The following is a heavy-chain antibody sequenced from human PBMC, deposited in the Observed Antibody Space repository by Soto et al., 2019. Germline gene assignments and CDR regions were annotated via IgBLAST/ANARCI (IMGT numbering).Heavy chain of an antibody. J-gene: IGHJ5*01. CDR3: SRVRGRLLRFVS. CDR1: GGSISNYY. D-gene: IGHD2-15*01. CDR2: IYYSGST. V-gene: IGHV4-59*08. Sequence: SETLSLTCTVSGGSISNYYWSWIRQPPGKGLEWIGYIYYSGSTNYNPSLKSRVTISVDTSKNQFSLKLSSVTAADTAVYYCSRVRGRLLRFVSWGQGTLVNVSS.